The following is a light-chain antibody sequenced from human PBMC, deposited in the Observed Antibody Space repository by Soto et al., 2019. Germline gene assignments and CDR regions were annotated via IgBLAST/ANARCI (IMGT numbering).Light chain of an antibody. CDR2: DTS. CDR1: QRVSSN. CDR3: QQYDNWPPKWT. J-gene: IGKJ1*01. Sequence: EIVMTQSPATLSVSPGERATLSCRASQRVSSNLAWYQQKPGQAPRLLIYDTSTRAAGIPARISGSGSGTEFSLTISSLQSEDFAVYYCQQYDNWPPKWTFGQGTKVDIK. V-gene: IGKV3-15*01.